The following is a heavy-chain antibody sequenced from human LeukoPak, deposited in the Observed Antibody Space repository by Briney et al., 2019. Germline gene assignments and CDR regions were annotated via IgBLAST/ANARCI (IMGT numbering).Heavy chain of an antibody. CDR2: ISSSSSTI. J-gene: IGHJ5*02. D-gene: IGHD3-10*01. V-gene: IGHV3-48*04. CDR3: ARDKMYYGSGSYLLT. Sequence: GGSLRLSCAASGFTFSSYSMNWVRKAPGKGLEWVSYISSSSSTIYYADSVKGRFTISRDNAKNSLYLQMNSLRAEDTAVYYCARDKMYYGSGSYLLTWGQGTLVTVSS. CDR1: GFTFSSYS.